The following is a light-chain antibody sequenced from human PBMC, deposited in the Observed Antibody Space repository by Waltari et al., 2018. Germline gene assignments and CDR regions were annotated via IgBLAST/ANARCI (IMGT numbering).Light chain of an antibody. J-gene: IGKJ1*01. Sequence: EIVLTQSPGTLSLSPGDRAILSCRASQSVGRTLVWYQQKPGQAPRLLIYDATNRATGSPDRFSGSGSGTDFSLTISSLEPDDFAVYYCQKYGTLPATFGQGTKVEIK. CDR1: QSVGRT. CDR3: QKYGTLPAT. CDR2: DAT. V-gene: IGKV3-20*01.